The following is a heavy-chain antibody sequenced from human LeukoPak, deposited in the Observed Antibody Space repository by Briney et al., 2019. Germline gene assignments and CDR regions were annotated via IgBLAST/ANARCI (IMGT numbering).Heavy chain of an antibody. V-gene: IGHV3-23*01. D-gene: IGHD3-9*01. Sequence: PGGSLRLSCAASGFTFSSYAMSWVRQAPGKGLEWVSAISGSGGSTYYADSVKGRFTISRDNSKNTLYLQMNSLRAEDTAVYYCAKDGRYFDWSNWFDPWGRGTLVTVSS. CDR3: AKDGRYFDWSNWFDP. J-gene: IGHJ5*02. CDR1: GFTFSSYA. CDR2: ISGSGGST.